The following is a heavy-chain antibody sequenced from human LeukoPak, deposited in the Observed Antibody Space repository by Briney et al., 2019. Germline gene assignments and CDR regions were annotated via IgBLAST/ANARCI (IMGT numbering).Heavy chain of an antibody. CDR2: INHSGST. CDR1: GGSFSGYS. D-gene: IGHD6-13*01. Sequence: SETLSLTCTVHGGSFSGYSWSWIRQAPGKRLEWIGEINHSGSTTYNPSLKSRVTMSLDTPKNHFSLKLTSVTAADTAVYYCAREGDSSSVGWFDPWGQGTLVTVSS. J-gene: IGHJ5*02. CDR3: AREGDSSSVGWFDP. V-gene: IGHV4-34*01.